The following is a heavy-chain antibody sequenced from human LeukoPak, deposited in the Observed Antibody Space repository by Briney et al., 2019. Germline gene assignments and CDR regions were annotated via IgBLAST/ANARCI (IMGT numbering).Heavy chain of an antibody. Sequence: SETLSLTCAVYGGSFSGYYWSWIRQPPGKRLEWIGEINHSGSTNYNPSLKSRVTISVDTSKNQFSLKLSSVTAADTAVYYCARAARGFVVVPAAVYNWFDPWGQGTLVTVSS. V-gene: IGHV4-34*01. D-gene: IGHD2-2*01. CDR1: GGSFSGYY. CDR2: INHSGST. CDR3: ARAARGFVVVPAAVYNWFDP. J-gene: IGHJ5*02.